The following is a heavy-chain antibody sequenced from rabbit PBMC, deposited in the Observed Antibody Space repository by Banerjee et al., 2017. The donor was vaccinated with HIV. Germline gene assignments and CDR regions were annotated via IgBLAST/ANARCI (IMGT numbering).Heavy chain of an antibody. CDR2: IDAGSSGNT. D-gene: IGHD1-1*01. CDR1: GFSFSSSYY. V-gene: IGHV1S40*01. Sequence: QSLEESGGDLVKPGASLTLTCTASGFSFSSSYYMWWVRQAPGKGLEWIAYIDAGSSGNTYYASWAKGRFTISKTSSTTVTLQMTSLTAADTATYFCARGYSSSGVYYGRVDLWGQGT. CDR3: ARGYSSSGVYYGRVDL. J-gene: IGHJ4*01.